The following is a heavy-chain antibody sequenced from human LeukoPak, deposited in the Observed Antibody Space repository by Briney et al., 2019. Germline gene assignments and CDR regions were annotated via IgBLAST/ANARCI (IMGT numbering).Heavy chain of an antibody. Sequence: PSETLSLTCAVSGGSISSSSWWSWVRQPPGKGLEWIGEIYHSGSTNYNPSLKSRVTISVDKSKNQFSLKLSSVTAADTAVYYCARGPTMRHNAIDYWGQGTLVTVSS. CDR3: ARGPTMRHNAIDY. CDR1: GGSISSSSW. J-gene: IGHJ4*02. D-gene: IGHD3-22*01. CDR2: IYHSGST. V-gene: IGHV4-4*02.